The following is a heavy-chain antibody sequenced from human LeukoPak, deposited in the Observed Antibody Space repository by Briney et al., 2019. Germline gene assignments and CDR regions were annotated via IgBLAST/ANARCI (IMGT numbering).Heavy chain of an antibody. Sequence: GGSLRLSCAASGFTFSSYWMHWVRQAPGKGLVWVSRINSDGSSTSYADSVKGRFTISRDNAKNTLYLQMNSLRAEDTAVYYCARVWGYCSSTSCPRPVDYWGQGTLVTVSS. V-gene: IGHV3-74*01. CDR3: ARVWGYCSSTSCPRPVDY. J-gene: IGHJ4*02. D-gene: IGHD2-2*01. CDR1: GFTFSSYW. CDR2: INSDGSST.